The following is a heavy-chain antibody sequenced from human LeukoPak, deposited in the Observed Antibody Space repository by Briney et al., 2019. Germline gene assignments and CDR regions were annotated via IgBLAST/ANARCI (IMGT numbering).Heavy chain of an antibody. D-gene: IGHD6-13*01. CDR1: GYSFTSYC. J-gene: IGHJ4*02. CDR2: INPNGDTT. Sequence: ASVKVSCKASGYSFTSYCVHWVRQAPRQGLGWMAIINPNGDTTTYAQKFQGRVTMTRDTSTSAVYMELSSLRSEDTAVYYCARDGRAAAGYSTFDYWGQGTQVTVSS. V-gene: IGHV1-46*01. CDR3: ARDGRAAAGYSTFDY.